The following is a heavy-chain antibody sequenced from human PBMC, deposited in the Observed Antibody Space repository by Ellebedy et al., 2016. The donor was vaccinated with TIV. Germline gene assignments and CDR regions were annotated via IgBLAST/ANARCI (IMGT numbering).Heavy chain of an antibody. J-gene: IGHJ6*02. V-gene: IGHV3-30-3*01. D-gene: IGHD4-17*01. CDR1: GFTFSYYA. CDR2: ISDDGTSE. CDR3: AKGGGLRKDYYHVMVD. Sequence: GESLKISCAASGFTFSYYALHWVRQAPGKGLEWVAVISDDGTSEHYGDSVKGRFTISRDNSKNTLYMQMNSLRVEDTAVYYCAKGGGLRKDYYHVMVDWGQGTAVTVSS.